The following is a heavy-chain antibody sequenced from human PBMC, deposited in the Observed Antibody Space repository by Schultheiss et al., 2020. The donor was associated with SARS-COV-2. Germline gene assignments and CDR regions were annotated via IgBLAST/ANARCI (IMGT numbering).Heavy chain of an antibody. CDR1: GYTFTSYD. V-gene: IGHV1-8*01. Sequence: GESLKISCKASGYTFTSYDINWVRQATGQGLEWMGWMNPNSGNTGYAQKFQGRVTMTRNTSISTAYMELSSLRSEDTAVYYCARGEQLANNWFDPWGQGTLVTVSS. J-gene: IGHJ5*02. CDR2: MNPNSGNT. D-gene: IGHD6-13*01. CDR3: ARGEQLANNWFDP.